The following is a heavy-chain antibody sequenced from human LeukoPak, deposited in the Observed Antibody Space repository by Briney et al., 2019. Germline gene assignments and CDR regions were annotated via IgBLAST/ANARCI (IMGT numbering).Heavy chain of an antibody. CDR2: IIPILGTA. CDR1: GYTFTSYD. CDR3: ARDYLTMGNWFDP. J-gene: IGHJ5*02. Sequence: GASVKVSCKASGYTFTSYDINWVRQAPGQGLEWMGRIIPILGTANYAQKFQGRVTITTDESTSTAYMELSGLRSEDTAVYYCARDYLTMGNWFDPWGQGTLVTVSS. D-gene: IGHD3-10*01. V-gene: IGHV1-69*11.